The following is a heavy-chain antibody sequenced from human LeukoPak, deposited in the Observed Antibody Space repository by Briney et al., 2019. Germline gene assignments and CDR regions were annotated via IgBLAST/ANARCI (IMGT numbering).Heavy chain of an antibody. CDR1: GVSMSGYY. D-gene: IGHD3-3*01. Sequence: SETLSLTCTVSGVSMSGYYWSWIRQPPGKGLDLIGHIDSSGITVYNAPLKSRVTISIDTSKNQFSLKLSSVTAADTAVYYCARYPLPPYDFWSGYSRSWDLYYFDYWGQGTLVTVSS. CDR3: ARYPLPPYDFWSGYSRSWDLYYFDY. CDR2: IDSSGIT. J-gene: IGHJ4*02. V-gene: IGHV4-59*12.